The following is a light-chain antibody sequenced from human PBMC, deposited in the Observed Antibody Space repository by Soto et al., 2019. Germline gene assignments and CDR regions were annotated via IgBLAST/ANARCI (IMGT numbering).Light chain of an antibody. CDR3: QQYNSWPLT. Sequence: EIVMTQSPGTLSVSPGERASLSCRASQSIRSDLAWYQQKPGQAPRLLIYAASTRATAIPARFSGSESGTEFTLTITGLQSEDFAVYYCQQYNSWPLTFGGGTRVKIK. CDR1: QSIRSD. CDR2: AAS. V-gene: IGKV3-15*01. J-gene: IGKJ4*01.